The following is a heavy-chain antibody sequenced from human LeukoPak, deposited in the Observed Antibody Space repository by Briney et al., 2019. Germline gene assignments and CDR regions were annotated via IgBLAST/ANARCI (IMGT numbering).Heavy chain of an antibody. J-gene: IGHJ6*02. D-gene: IGHD3-22*01. CDR2: IYYSGST. CDR3: ARHDSSGYYSGGSVYYYGMDV. Sequence: PSETLSLTCAVYGGSFSGYYWSWIRQPPGKGLEWIGYIYYSGSTNYNPSLKSRVTISVDTSKNQFSLKLSSVTAADTAVYYCARHDSSGYYSGGSVYYYGMDVWGQGTTVTVSS. CDR1: GGSFSGYY. V-gene: IGHV4-59*08.